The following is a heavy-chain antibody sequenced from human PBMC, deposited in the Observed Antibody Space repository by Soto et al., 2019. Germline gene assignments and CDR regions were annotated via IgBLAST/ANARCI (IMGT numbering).Heavy chain of an antibody. D-gene: IGHD2-15*01. Sequence: TSETLSLTCAVYGGSFSGYYWTWIRQSPGKGLEWIGNVNHRGSTNHNVSLQSRVTISVDTSQNQFSLKLDSVTAADTAVYYCARDGFCSGGTCRIGNWFDPWGQGTLVTVSS. CDR3: ARDGFCSGGTCRIGNWFDP. V-gene: IGHV4-34*01. CDR2: VNHRGST. CDR1: GGSFSGYY. J-gene: IGHJ5*02.